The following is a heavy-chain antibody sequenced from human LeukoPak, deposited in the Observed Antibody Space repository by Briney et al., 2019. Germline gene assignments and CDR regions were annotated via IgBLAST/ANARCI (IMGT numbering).Heavy chain of an antibody. Sequence: GGSLRLSCAASGFTFSNAWMSCLRQAPGKGLECVGRIKSKTDGGTTDYAAPVKRRFTISRDDSKNTLYLPMNRLKTEDTAVYYCTTDPLACITIFGVVIRGLRFDPWGQGTLVTVSS. CDR3: TTDPLACITIFGVVIRGLRFDP. J-gene: IGHJ5*02. D-gene: IGHD3-3*01. V-gene: IGHV3-15*01. CDR2: IKSKTDGGTT. CDR1: GFTFSNAW.